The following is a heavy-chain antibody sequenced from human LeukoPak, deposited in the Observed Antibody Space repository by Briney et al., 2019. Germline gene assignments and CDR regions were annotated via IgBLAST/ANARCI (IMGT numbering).Heavy chain of an antibody. CDR2: IQPDGSYN. Sequence: PGGSLRLSCAASGLTVSRNYRSWVRQAPGKGLEWVATIQPDGSYNDYVDSVKGRFTISRDNAKNSLYLQMSSLRAEDTAVYYCANEMNWSFGSWGQGTLVTVSS. CDR1: GLTVSRNY. V-gene: IGHV3-7*02. J-gene: IGHJ4*02. CDR3: ANEMNWSFGS. D-gene: IGHD1-1*01.